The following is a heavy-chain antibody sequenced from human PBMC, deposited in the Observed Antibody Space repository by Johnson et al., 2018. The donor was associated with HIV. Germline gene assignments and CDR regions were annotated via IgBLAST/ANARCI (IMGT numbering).Heavy chain of an antibody. V-gene: IGHV3-30*14. Sequence: VQLVESGGGLIQPGGSLRLSCAVSGFTFSSYAMHWVCQAPGKGLEWVAVISYDGSNKYYADSVKGRFTISRDNSKNTLYLQMGSLRAEDMAVYYCARKVVTADDAFDIWGQGTMVTVSS. J-gene: IGHJ3*02. D-gene: IGHD2-21*02. CDR2: ISYDGSNK. CDR1: GFTFSSYA. CDR3: ARKVVTADDAFDI.